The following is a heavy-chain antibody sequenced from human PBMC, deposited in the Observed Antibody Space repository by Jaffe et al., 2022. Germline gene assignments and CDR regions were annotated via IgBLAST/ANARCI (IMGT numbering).Heavy chain of an antibody. CDR1: GFTFSSYG. CDR3: AKDSLDITGTTGVARY. J-gene: IGHJ4*02. CDR2: IRYDGSNK. Sequence: QVQLVESGGGVVQPGGSLRLSCAASGFTFSSYGMHWVRQAPGKGLEWVAFIRYDGSNKYYADSVKGRFTISRDNSKNTLYLQMNSLRAEDTAVYYCAKDSLDITGTTGVARYWGQGTLVTVSS. D-gene: IGHD1-7*01. V-gene: IGHV3-30*02.